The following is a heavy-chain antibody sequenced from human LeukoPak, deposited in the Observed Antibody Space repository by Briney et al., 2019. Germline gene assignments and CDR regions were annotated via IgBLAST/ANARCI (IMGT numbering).Heavy chain of an antibody. D-gene: IGHD4-23*01. V-gene: IGHV3-21*01. CDR2: ISSSSSYI. J-gene: IGHJ4*02. CDR1: GFTFDDYG. Sequence: GGSLRLSCAASGFTFDDYGMSWVRQAPGKGLEWVSSISSSSSYIYYADSVKGRFTISRDNAKNSLYLQMNSLRAEDTAVYYCASLSTAVVTSYYFDYWGQGTLVTVSS. CDR3: ASLSTAVVTSYYFDY.